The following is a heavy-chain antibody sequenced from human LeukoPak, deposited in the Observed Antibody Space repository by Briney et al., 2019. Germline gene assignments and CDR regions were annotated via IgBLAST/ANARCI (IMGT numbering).Heavy chain of an antibody. CDR2: TSGSGSST. Sequence: GGSLRLSCAASGFTFSSYGMSWVRQPPGKGLEWVSATSGSGSSTYYADSVKGRFTISRDNSKNPLYLQMNSLRGEETAVYYCASGRNLRYSNWGQGTMVTVSS. CDR3: ASGRNLRYSN. J-gene: IGHJ3*01. CDR1: GFTFSSYG. V-gene: IGHV3-23*01. D-gene: IGHD3-9*01.